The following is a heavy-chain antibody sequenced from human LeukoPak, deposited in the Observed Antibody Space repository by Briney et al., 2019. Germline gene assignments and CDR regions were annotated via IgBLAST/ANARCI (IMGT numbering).Heavy chain of an antibody. CDR1: GGSISSSSYY. J-gene: IGHJ3*02. D-gene: IGHD3-22*01. Sequence: PSETLSLTCTVSGGSISSSSYYWGWIRQPPGKGLEWIGSIYYSGSTYYNPSLKSRVTISVDTSKNQFSLKLSSVTAADTAVYYCARDHPKYYYDSSGYLGHDAFDIWGQGTMVTVSS. CDR2: IYYSGST. V-gene: IGHV4-39*07. CDR3: ARDHPKYYYDSSGYLGHDAFDI.